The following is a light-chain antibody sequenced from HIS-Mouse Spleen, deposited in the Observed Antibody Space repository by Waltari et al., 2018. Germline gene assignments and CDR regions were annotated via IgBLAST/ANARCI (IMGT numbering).Light chain of an antibody. CDR1: SSDVGSYNL. CDR3: SSYTSSSFNVV. V-gene: IGLV2-14*02. J-gene: IGLJ2*01. CDR2: EGS. Sequence: QSALPQPASVSGSPGQSITISCTGTSSDVGSYNLVTWYQQHPGKAPKLMIYEGSKRPSGVSNRFSGSKSGNTASLTISGLQAEDEADYYCSSYTSSSFNVVFGGGTKLTVL.